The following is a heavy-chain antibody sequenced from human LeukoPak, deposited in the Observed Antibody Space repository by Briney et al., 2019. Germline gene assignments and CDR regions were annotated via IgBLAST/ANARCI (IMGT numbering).Heavy chain of an antibody. CDR3: ARGGLRTYCSSTSCYRWNWFDP. CDR1: GGSFSGYY. D-gene: IGHD2-2*01. J-gene: IGHJ5*02. Sequence: SETLSLTCAVYGGSFSGYYWSWIRQPPGKGLEWIGEINHSGSTNYNPSLESRVTISVDTSKNQFSLKLSSVTAADTAVYYCARGGLRTYCSSTSCYRWNWFDPWGQGTLVTVSS. CDR2: INHSGST. V-gene: IGHV4-34*01.